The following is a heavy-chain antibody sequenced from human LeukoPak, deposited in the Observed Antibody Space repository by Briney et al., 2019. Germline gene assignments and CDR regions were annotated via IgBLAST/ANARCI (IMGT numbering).Heavy chain of an antibody. D-gene: IGHD5-18*01. CDR2: INPNSGGT. V-gene: IGHV1-2*02. Sequence: ASVKVSCKASGYTFTGYYMHWVRQAPGQGLEWMGWINPNSGGTNYYAQKFQGRVTMTRDTSISTAYMELSSLRSDDTAVYYCARDSPMGTAMVKYYFDYWGQGTLVTVSS. CDR1: GYTFTGYY. J-gene: IGHJ4*02. CDR3: ARDSPMGTAMVKYYFDY.